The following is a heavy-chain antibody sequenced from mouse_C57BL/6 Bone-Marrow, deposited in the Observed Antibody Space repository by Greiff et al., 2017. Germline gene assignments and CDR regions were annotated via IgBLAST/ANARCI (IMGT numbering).Heavy chain of an antibody. V-gene: IGHV1-76*01. D-gene: IGHD2-2*01. CDR1: GYTFTDYY. J-gene: IGHJ1*03. Sequence: QVQLQQSGAELVRPGASVKLSCKASGYTFTDYYINWVKQRPGQGLEWIARIYPGSGNTYYNEKFKGKATLTAEKSSSTAYMQLSSLTSYDSAVYFWARSRRVSYGYPGYFGVWGTGATVTVSS. CDR3: ARSRRVSYGYPGYFGV. CDR2: IYPGSGNT.